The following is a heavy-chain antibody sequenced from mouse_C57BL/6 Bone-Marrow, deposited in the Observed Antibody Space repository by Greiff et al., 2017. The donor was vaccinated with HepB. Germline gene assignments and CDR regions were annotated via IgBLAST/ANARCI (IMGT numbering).Heavy chain of an antibody. J-gene: IGHJ1*03. CDR2: INPSNGGT. CDR3: ARGGTGTWYFDV. D-gene: IGHD4-1*01. V-gene: IGHV1-53*01. Sequence: QVQLQQPGTELVKPGPSVKLSCKASGYTFTSYWMHWVKQRPGQGLEWIGNINPSNGGTNYNEKFKSKATLTVDKSSSTAYMQLSSLTSEDSAVYYCARGGTGTWYFDVWGTGTTVTVSS. CDR1: GYTFTSYW.